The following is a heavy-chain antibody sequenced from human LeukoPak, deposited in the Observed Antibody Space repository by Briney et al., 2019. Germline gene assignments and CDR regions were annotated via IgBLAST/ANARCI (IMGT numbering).Heavy chain of an antibody. CDR3: ARHPALFGVVNPFDY. CDR2: IIPIFGTA. Sequence: SVKVSCKASGYTFTSYYMHWVRQAPGQGLEWMGGIIPIFGTANYAQKFQGRVTITADKSTSTAYMELSSLRSEDTAVYYCARHPALFGVVNPFDYWGQGTLVTVSS. J-gene: IGHJ4*02. D-gene: IGHD3-3*01. CDR1: GYTFTSYY. V-gene: IGHV1-69*06.